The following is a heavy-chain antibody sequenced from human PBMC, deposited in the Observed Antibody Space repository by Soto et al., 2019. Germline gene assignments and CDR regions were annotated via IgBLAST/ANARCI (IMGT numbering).Heavy chain of an antibody. Sequence: SETLSLTCTVSGGSISSYYWSWIRQPPGKGLEWIGYIYYSGSTNYKPSLKSRVTISVDTSKNQLSLKLSSVTAADTAVYYCATANYDFRSGYGPLSNWFDPWGQGTLVTVSS. CDR2: IYYSGST. J-gene: IGHJ5*02. D-gene: IGHD3-3*01. V-gene: IGHV4-59*01. CDR3: ATANYDFRSGYGPLSNWFDP. CDR1: GGSISSYY.